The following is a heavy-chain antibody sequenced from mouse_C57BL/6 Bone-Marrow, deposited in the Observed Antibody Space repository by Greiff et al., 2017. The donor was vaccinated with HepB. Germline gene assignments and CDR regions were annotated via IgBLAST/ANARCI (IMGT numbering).Heavy chain of an antibody. V-gene: IGHV1-80*01. CDR2: IYPGDGDT. D-gene: IGHD3-2*01. CDR3: ADSDFDY. Sequence: QVQLQQSGAELVKPGASVKISCKASGYTFSSYWMNWVKQRPGKGLEWIGHIYPGDGDTNNNGKFKGKATLTADKSSSTAYMQLCGLSSEDSAVYGSADSDFDYWGQGTTLTVSS. J-gene: IGHJ2*01. CDR1: GYTFSSYW.